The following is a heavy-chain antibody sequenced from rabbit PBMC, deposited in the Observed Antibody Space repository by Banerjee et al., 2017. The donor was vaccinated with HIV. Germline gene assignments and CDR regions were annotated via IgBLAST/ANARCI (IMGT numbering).Heavy chain of an antibody. Sequence: QSLEESGGDLVKPGASLTLTCTASGFSFNSSYYMSWVRQAPGKGLEWIACIAAGSSGSTYYASWVNGRFSISKTSSTTVTLQMTSLTAADTATYFCARGTYGYAGYAPNLWGPGTLVTVS. J-gene: IGHJ4*01. CDR2: IAAGSSGST. CDR3: ARGTYGYAGYAPNL. V-gene: IGHV1S40*01. CDR1: GFSFNSSYY. D-gene: IGHD6-1*01.